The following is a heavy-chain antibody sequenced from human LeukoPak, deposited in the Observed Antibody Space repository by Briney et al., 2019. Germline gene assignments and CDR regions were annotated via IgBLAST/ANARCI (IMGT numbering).Heavy chain of an antibody. V-gene: IGHV3-21*01. D-gene: IGHD5-24*01. Sequence: PSETLSLTCTVSGGSISSSSYYWGWIRQPPGKGLEWVSSISSSSSYIYYADSVKGRFTISRDNAKNSLYLQMNSLRAEDTAVYYCARDLGVEMATWIVASALHYYMDVWGKGTTVTVSS. J-gene: IGHJ6*03. CDR2: ISSSSSYI. CDR1: GGSISSSS. CDR3: ARDLGVEMATWIVASALHYYMDV.